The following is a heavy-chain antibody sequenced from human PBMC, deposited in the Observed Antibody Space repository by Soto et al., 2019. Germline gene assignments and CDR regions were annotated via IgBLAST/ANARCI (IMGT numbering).Heavy chain of an antibody. CDR3: ARGGSGGRRFYNWFDP. Sequence: GASVKVSCKASGYTFSSYYMHWVRQAPGQGLEWMGIINPSGGSTSYAQKFQGRVTMTRDTSTSTVYMELSSLRSDDTAVYYCARGGSGGRRFYNWFDPWGQGTLVTVSS. CDR1: GYTFSSYY. J-gene: IGHJ5*02. V-gene: IGHV1-46*01. D-gene: IGHD6-19*01. CDR2: INPSGGST.